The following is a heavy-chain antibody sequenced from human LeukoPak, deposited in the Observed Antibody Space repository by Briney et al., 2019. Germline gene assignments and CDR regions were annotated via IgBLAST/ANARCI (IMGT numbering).Heavy chain of an antibody. D-gene: IGHD1-14*01. Sequence: GASVKVSCKASGYTFTSYGISWVRQAPGQGLEWMGWISAYNGNTNYAQKLQGRVTMTTDTSTSTAYMELRSLRSEDTAVYYCARGFRRTFSKLRGFDYWGQGTLVTVSS. CDR3: ARGFRRTFSKLRGFDY. J-gene: IGHJ4*02. V-gene: IGHV1-18*04. CDR2: ISAYNGNT. CDR1: GYTFTSYG.